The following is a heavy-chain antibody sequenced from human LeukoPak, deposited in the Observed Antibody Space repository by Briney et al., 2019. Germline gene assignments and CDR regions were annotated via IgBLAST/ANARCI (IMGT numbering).Heavy chain of an antibody. CDR2: ISYDGSNK. D-gene: IGHD1-26*01. CDR3: ASSKEEPFDY. V-gene: IGHV3-30-3*01. CDR1: GFTFSSYA. Sequence: GGSLRLSCAASGFTFSSYAMHWVRQAPGKGLEWVAVISYDGSNKYYADSVKGRFTISRDNSKNTLYLQMNSLRAEDTAVYYCASSKEEPFDYWGQGTLVTVSS. J-gene: IGHJ4*02.